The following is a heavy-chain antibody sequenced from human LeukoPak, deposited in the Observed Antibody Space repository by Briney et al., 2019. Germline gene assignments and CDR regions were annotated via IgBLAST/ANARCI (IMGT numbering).Heavy chain of an antibody. Sequence: PGGSLRLSCAASGFTFGTDWINWVRQAPGKGLVWVSRINSDGLTTYADSVKGRFTISRDNAKNTLYLQMNSLRAEDTAVYYCGGGGYLLDYWGQGTLVTVSS. V-gene: IGHV3-74*01. CDR3: GGGGYLLDY. D-gene: IGHD1-26*01. CDR2: INSDGLT. J-gene: IGHJ4*02. CDR1: GFTFGTDW.